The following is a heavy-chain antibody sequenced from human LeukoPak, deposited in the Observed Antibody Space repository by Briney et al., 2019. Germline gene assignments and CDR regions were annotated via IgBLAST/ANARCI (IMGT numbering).Heavy chain of an antibody. V-gene: IGHV4-34*01. Sequence: KPSETLSLTCAVYGVSFSGYYWSWIRQPPGKGLEWIGEINHSGSTNYNPSLKSRVTISVDTSKNQFSLKLSSVTAADTAVYYCARGPIAYDFWSCYSGDYYGSGSLNPHFDYWGQGTLVTVSS. CDR2: INHSGST. J-gene: IGHJ4*02. CDR1: GVSFSGYY. CDR3: ARGPIAYDFWSCYSGDYYGSGSLNPHFDY. D-gene: IGHD3-3*01.